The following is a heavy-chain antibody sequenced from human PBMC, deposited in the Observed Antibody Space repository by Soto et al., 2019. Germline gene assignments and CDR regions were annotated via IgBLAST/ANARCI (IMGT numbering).Heavy chain of an antibody. CDR1: GDSISSSF. CDR3: ARDRGDGYDY. D-gene: IGHD3-10*01. V-gene: IGHV4-59*01. J-gene: IGHJ4*02. Sequence: PSETLSLTCTVSGDSISSSFWSWIRQPPGKGLEWIGYFYYSGSTNYNPSLKSRVTISVDTSKNQFSLKLSSVTAADTGVYYRARDRGDGYDYWGQGTLVTVSS. CDR2: FYYSGST.